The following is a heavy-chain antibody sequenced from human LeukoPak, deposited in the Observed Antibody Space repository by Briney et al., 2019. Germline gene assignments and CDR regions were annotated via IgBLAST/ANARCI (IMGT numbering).Heavy chain of an antibody. V-gene: IGHV1-46*01. Sequence: APVKVSCKASGYTFTSYYMHWVRQAPGQGLEWMGIINPSGGSTSYAQKFQGRVTMTRDTSTSTVYMELSSLRSEDTAVYYCARSNRGYSSPDWFDPWGQGTLVTVSS. CDR1: GYTFTSYY. J-gene: IGHJ5*02. CDR2: INPSGGST. D-gene: IGHD6-19*01. CDR3: ARSNRGYSSPDWFDP.